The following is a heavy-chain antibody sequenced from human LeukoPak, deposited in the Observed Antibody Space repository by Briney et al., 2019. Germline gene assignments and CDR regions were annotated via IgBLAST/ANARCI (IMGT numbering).Heavy chain of an antibody. D-gene: IGHD5-18*01. V-gene: IGHV3-21*01. Sequence: GGSLRLSCAASGFTFSSYSMNWVRQAPGKGLEWVSSISSSSSYIYYADSVKGRFTISRDNAKNSLYLQMNSLRAEDTAVYYCASGPTAMVTSDTFDIWGQGTMVTVSS. CDR3: ASGPTAMVTSDTFDI. CDR1: GFTFSSYS. J-gene: IGHJ3*02. CDR2: ISSSSSYI.